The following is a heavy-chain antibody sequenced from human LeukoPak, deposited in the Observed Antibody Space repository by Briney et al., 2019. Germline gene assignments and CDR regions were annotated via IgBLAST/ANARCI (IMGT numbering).Heavy chain of an antibody. CDR1: GFTFSSYS. CDR2: ISSSSSYI. D-gene: IGHD3-16*02. J-gene: IGHJ4*02. CDR3: ARDPPYDYVWGSYRYPHY. Sequence: GGSLRLSCAASGFTFSSYSMNWVRQAPGKGLEWVSSISSSSSYIYYADSVKGRFTISRDNAKNSLYLQMNSLRAEDTAVYYCARDPPYDYVWGSYRYPHYWGQGTLVTVSS. V-gene: IGHV3-21*01.